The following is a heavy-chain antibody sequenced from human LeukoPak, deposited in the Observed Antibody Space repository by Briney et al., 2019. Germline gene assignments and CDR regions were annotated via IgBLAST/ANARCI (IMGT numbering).Heavy chain of an antibody. J-gene: IGHJ4*02. CDR3: ARTSYDFWSGYYKGFDY. D-gene: IGHD3-3*01. Sequence: GGSLRLSCAASGFTVSSNYMSWVRQALGKGLEWVSVIYSGGSTYYADSVKGRFTISRDNSKNTLYLQMNSLRAEDTAVYYCARTSYDFWSGYYKGFDYWGQGTLVTVSS. V-gene: IGHV3-66*01. CDR1: GFTVSSNY. CDR2: IYSGGST.